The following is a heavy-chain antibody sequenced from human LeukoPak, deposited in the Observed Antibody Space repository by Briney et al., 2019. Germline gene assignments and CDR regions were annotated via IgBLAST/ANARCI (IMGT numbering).Heavy chain of an antibody. CDR3: ARGSSGYTFDY. J-gene: IGHJ4*02. Sequence: SETLSLTCTVSGGSISSSSYYWGWIRQPPGKGLEWIGSIYYSGSTYYNPSLKSRVTISVDTSKNQFSLKLSSVTAADTAVYYCARGSSGYTFDYWGQGTLVTVSS. V-gene: IGHV4-39*07. CDR2: IYYSGST. D-gene: IGHD5-12*01. CDR1: GGSISSSSYY.